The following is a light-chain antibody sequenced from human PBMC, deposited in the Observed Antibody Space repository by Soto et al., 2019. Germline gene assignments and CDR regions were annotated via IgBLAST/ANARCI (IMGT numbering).Light chain of an antibody. Sequence: DIPMTQSPSTLSASVGDRVIITCRASQRISRWLAWYQQKPGKAPKLLIYDASSLESGVPSRFSGSGSGTEFTLTISSLQPDDFATYYCQQYNAYSPYTFGQGTKLEIK. CDR2: DAS. J-gene: IGKJ2*01. CDR3: QQYNAYSPYT. V-gene: IGKV1-5*01. CDR1: QRISRW.